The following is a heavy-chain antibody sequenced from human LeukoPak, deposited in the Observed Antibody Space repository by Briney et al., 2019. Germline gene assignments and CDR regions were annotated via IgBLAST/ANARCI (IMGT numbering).Heavy chain of an antibody. CDR2: INSDGSDT. D-gene: IGHD3-10*01. CDR1: GFTFSSYW. V-gene: IGHV3-74*01. CDR3: AKNGPGLDYFDY. Sequence: GGSLRLSCAASGFTFSSYWMHWVRQAPGKGLVWVSRINSDGSDTTYADSVKGRFTISRDNAKNTLYLQMNSLRAEDTAVYCCAKNGPGLDYFDYWGQGTLVTVSS. J-gene: IGHJ4*02.